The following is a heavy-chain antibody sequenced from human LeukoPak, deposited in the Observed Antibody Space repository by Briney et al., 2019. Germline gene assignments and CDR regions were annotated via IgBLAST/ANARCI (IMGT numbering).Heavy chain of an antibody. CDR3: AAHGGRHFEADAFDI. D-gene: IGHD1-26*01. CDR2: IYSGGST. Sequence: PGGSLRLSCAASGFTVSSNYMSWVRQAPGKGLEWVSVIYSGGSTYYADSVKGRFTISRDNSKNTLYLQMNSLRAEDTAVYYCAAHGGRHFEADAFDIWGQGTMVTVSS. CDR1: GFTVSSNY. V-gene: IGHV3-66*04. J-gene: IGHJ3*02.